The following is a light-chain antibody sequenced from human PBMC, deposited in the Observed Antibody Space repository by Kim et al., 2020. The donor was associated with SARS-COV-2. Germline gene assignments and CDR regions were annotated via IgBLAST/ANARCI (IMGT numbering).Light chain of an antibody. J-gene: IGKJ1*01. V-gene: IGKV1-5*03. CDR1: QSISNS. Sequence: SSSLGDRVTITCRASQSISNSLAWYQQIPGKAPKLLIHKASSLETGVPSRFRGGGSGTEFTLTITSLQPEDFATYYCQHYSGYSTFGQGTKVDIK. CDR2: KAS. CDR3: QHYSGYST.